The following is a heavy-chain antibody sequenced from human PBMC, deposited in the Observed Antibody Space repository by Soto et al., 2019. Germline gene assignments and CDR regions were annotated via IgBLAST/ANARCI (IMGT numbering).Heavy chain of an antibody. V-gene: IGHV1-69*08. J-gene: IGHJ4*02. Sequence: QVHLVQSGAEVKKPGSSVKVSCKASGGAFTNDIITWVRQAPGQGLEWMGRIIPLLDVTNYAQKFQGRVTSTADKSTSTAYMELNSVIYEDTAVYYCARDYPMGSTFSGYDAIDYWGKGTLVTVSS. CDR1: GGAFTNDI. CDR2: IIPLLDVT. CDR3: ARDYPMGSTFSGYDAIDY. D-gene: IGHD5-12*01.